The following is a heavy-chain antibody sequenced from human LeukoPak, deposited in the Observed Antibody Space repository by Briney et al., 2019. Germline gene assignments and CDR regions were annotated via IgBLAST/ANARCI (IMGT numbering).Heavy chain of an antibody. CDR3: AKDYKYYYSESSGPDY. Sequence: GASVKVSCKTSGYIFGHNGISWVRQAPGQGPEWMGWISAYYGDTKYAQKFQGRVTMTRDTSTSTVYMELRSLRSDDTAVYYCAKDYKYYYSESSGPDYWGQGTLVTVSS. V-gene: IGHV1-18*01. CDR2: ISAYYGDT. D-gene: IGHD3-22*01. J-gene: IGHJ4*02. CDR1: GYIFGHNG.